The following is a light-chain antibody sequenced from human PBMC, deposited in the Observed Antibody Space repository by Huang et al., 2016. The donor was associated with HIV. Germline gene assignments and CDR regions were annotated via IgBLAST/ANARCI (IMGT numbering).Light chain of an antibody. Sequence: EIVLTQSPGTLSLSPGERGTLSCRASQNVSSSYLAWYQQRPGQAPRLLIYGASNRATGSPDRFSGSGSGTDYTLTINRLEPEDSAVYHCQQYGTSPHTFGQGTRVEIK. CDR1: QNVSSSY. V-gene: IGKV3-20*01. CDR3: QQYGTSPHT. CDR2: GAS. J-gene: IGKJ1*01.